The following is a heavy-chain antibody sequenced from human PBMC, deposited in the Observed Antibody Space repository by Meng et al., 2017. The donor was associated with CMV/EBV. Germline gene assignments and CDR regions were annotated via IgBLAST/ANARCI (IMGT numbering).Heavy chain of an antibody. D-gene: IGHD6-13*01. CDR1: GFTFSSYA. CDR3: AKVSAAAYYFDY. Sequence: GGSLRLSCAASGFTFSSYAMSWVRQAPGKGLEWVSVIYNGGSSTYYADSVKGRFTISRDNSKNTLYLQMNSLRAEDTAVYYCAKVSAAAYYFDYWGQRTLVTVSS. CDR2: IYNGGSST. J-gene: IGHJ4*02. V-gene: IGHV3-23*03.